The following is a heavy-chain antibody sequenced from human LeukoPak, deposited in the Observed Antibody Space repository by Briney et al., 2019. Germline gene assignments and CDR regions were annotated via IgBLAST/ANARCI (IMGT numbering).Heavy chain of an antibody. D-gene: IGHD6-19*01. Sequence: GGSLRPSCAASGFTFSAYDMKWVRQAPGKGLEWISYISRTSTTIFYADSVKGRFTIFRDNAKNSLYLQMNSLRAEDTAIYYCARSRSGWHYFDYWGQGTLVTVSS. V-gene: IGHV3-48*01. J-gene: IGHJ4*02. CDR1: GFTFSAYD. CDR2: ISRTSTTI. CDR3: ARSRSGWHYFDY.